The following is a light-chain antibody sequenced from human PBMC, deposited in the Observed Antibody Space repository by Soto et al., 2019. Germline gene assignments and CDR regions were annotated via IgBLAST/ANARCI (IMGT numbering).Light chain of an antibody. CDR1: QSVSSN. V-gene: IGKV3-15*01. CDR3: QQYNTWPRA. J-gene: IGKJ1*01. CDR2: GAS. Sequence: EIVMTQSPATLSVSPGERATLSCRPSQSVSSNLAWYQQKPGQAPRLLIYGASTRATGIPARFSGSGSGTEFTLTISSLQSEDFAVYYCQQYNTWPRAFGQGAKVEIK.